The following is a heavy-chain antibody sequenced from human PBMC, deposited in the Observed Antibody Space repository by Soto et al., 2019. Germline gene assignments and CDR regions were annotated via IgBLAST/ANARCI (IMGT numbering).Heavy chain of an antibody. CDR3: PKSGSDRSGRFDY. J-gene: IGHJ4*02. CDR2: ISYDGSNK. CDR1: GFTFSSYG. V-gene: IGHV3-30*18. Sequence: GGSLRLSCAASGFTFSSYGMHWVRQAPGKGLEWVAVISYDGSNKYYADSVKGRFTISRDNSKNTLYLQMNSLRAEDTAVYYCPKSGSDRSGRFDYWGQGTLVTVYS. D-gene: IGHD3-22*01.